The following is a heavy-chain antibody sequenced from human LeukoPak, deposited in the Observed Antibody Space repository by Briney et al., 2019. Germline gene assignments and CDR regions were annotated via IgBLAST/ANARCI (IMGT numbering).Heavy chain of an antibody. V-gene: IGHV3-21*01. CDR2: ISSSSRYI. CDR3: ATCLNSNCVSPLDY. Sequence: KPGGSLRLSCAASGLTFSSYSMNWVSQAPGKGLEWVSSISSSSRYISYAESVKGRFTISRDNAKNSLYLQMNSLRAEDTAVYYCATCLNSNCVSPLDYWGQGTLVTVSS. J-gene: IGHJ4*02. D-gene: IGHD4-11*01. CDR1: GLTFSSYS.